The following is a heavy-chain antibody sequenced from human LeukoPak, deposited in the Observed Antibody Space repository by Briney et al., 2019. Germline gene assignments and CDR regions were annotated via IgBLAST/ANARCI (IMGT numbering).Heavy chain of an antibody. Sequence: GGSLRLSCAASGFTFSSYGMHWVRQAPGKGLEWVSYISSSSSSIYYADSVKGRFSISRDNSKNTRYLQMNSLRAEDTAVYYCAKTYPNAYYFDYWGQGTLVTVSS. CDR1: GFTFSSYG. V-gene: IGHV3-48*01. CDR2: ISSSSSSI. CDR3: AKTYPNAYYFDY. J-gene: IGHJ4*02. D-gene: IGHD1-1*01.